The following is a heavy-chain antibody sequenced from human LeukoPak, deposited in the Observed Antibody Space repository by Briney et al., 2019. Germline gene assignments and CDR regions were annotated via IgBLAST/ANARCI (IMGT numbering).Heavy chain of an antibody. CDR3: VRGFSGVVGDY. J-gene: IGHJ4*02. Sequence: SETLSLTCAVYSGSLSGYYWRWHGQAPGKGREWFAEINYGGLTTSNPSLRSRVTISVDTSTKQLSLKLSSATAADTAVYYCVRGFSGVVGDYWGQGTQVTVSS. D-gene: IGHD3-10*01. CDR2: INYGGLT. CDR1: SGSLSGYY. V-gene: IGHV4-34*01.